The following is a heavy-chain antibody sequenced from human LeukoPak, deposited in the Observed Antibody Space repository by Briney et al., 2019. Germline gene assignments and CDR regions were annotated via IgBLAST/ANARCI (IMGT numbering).Heavy chain of an antibody. V-gene: IGHV2-70*01. Sequence: SGPMLVNPTQTLTLTCTFSGFSLSTGGMCVSWIRQPPGKALEWLALIDWDDDKYYSPSLKTRLTISKDSSKNQVVLTMTNMDPVDTATYYCARMGRPTKWFGDTMDYYGMDVWGKGTTVTVSS. J-gene: IGHJ6*04. CDR1: GFSLSTGGMC. CDR3: ARMGRPTKWFGDTMDYYGMDV. CDR2: IDWDDDK. D-gene: IGHD3-10*01.